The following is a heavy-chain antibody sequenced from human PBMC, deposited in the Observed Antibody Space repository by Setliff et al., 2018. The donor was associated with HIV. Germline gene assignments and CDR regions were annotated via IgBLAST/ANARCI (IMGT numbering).Heavy chain of an antibody. CDR2: ISSTGGTT. J-gene: IGHJ4*02. D-gene: IGHD6-6*01. Sequence: GGSLRLSCAASGFTFTDYWMHWVRQVPGQGLVWVSGISSTGGTTYYADSVKGRFTISRDNSKNTLFLQVKSLTAEDTAIYYCGNSPARPPFDCWGQGALVTVSS. CDR3: GNSPARPPFDC. V-gene: IGHV3-23*01. CDR1: GFTFTDYW.